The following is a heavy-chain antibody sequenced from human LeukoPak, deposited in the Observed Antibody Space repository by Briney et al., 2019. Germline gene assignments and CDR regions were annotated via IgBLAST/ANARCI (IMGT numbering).Heavy chain of an antibody. J-gene: IGHJ4*02. Sequence: PSETLSLTCTVSGGSISSYHWGWIRQPPGKGLEWIGSIYYSGSTYYNPSLKSRVTISVDTSKNQFSLKLSSVTAADTAVYYCARQPSEVDYWGQGTLVTVSS. V-gene: IGHV4-39*01. CDR2: IYYSGST. CDR3: ARQPSEVDY. CDR1: GGSISSYH.